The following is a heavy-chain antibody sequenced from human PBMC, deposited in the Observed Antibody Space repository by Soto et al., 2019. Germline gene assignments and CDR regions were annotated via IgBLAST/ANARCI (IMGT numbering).Heavy chain of an antibody. CDR2: IYYSGST. D-gene: IGHD6-13*01. Sequence: PSETLSLTCTVSGGSISSYYWSWIRQPPGKGLEWIGYIYYSGSTNYNPSLKSRVTISVDTSKNQFSLKLSSVTAADTGVYYSAREVRTIADSNYYYGIDGCGRGTTGTV. V-gene: IGHV4-59*01. CDR1: GGSISSYY. J-gene: IGHJ6*02. CDR3: AREVRTIADSNYYYGIDG.